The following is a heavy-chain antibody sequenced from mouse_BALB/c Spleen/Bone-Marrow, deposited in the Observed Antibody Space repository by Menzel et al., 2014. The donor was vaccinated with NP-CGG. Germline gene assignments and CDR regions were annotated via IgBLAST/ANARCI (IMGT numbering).Heavy chain of an antibody. D-gene: IGHD4-1*01. CDR3: TRGGNWDDFDS. Sequence: DVHLVESGGGLVQPGGSRKLSCAASGFTFSSFGMHWVRQAPEKGLGWVAYISSGSSTIFYADTVKGRFTVSRDNPKNTLFLQMTSLRSEDTAMYFCTRGGNWDDFDSWGQGTTLTVSS. J-gene: IGHJ2*01. V-gene: IGHV5-17*02. CDR2: ISSGSSTI. CDR1: GFTFSSFG.